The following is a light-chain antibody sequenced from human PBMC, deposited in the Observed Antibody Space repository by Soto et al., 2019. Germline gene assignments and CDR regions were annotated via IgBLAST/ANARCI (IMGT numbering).Light chain of an antibody. CDR2: DAS. Sequence: DIQMTQSPSTLSASVGDRVTITCRASQSISSWLAWYQQKPGKAPKLLIYDASSLESGVTSRFSGSGSGTEFTLTISSLQPEDFATYYCQQYNSYSWTCDQGTKVEIK. CDR1: QSISSW. V-gene: IGKV1-5*01. CDR3: QQYNSYSWT. J-gene: IGKJ1*01.